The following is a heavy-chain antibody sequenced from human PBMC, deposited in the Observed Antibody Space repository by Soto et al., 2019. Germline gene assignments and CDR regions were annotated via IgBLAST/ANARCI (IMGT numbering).Heavy chain of an antibody. CDR3: ARDLKHIVVVTASFDY. CDR2: ISYDGSNK. V-gene: IGHV3-30-3*01. D-gene: IGHD2-21*02. Sequence: GGSLRLSCAASGFTFSSYAMHWVRQAPGKGLEWVAVISYDGSNKYYADSVRGRFTISRDNSKNTLYLQMNSLRAEDTAVYYCARDLKHIVVVTASFDYWGQGTLVTVSS. J-gene: IGHJ4*02. CDR1: GFTFSSYA.